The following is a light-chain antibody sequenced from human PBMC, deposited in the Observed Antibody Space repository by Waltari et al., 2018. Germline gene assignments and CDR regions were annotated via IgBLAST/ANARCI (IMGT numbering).Light chain of an antibody. J-gene: IGLJ1*01. CDR2: DVF. V-gene: IGLV2-8*01. CDR3: SSYAATNNLRNV. Sequence: QSALTQPPSASGSEGQSVPIPCPGPFKHVSWFQKHPGKAPKLLIYDVFKRPSGVTDRFSGSQSGDTATLTVSWVQSEDEAVYYCSSYAATNNLRNVFGTGTRLTVL. CDR1: FKH.